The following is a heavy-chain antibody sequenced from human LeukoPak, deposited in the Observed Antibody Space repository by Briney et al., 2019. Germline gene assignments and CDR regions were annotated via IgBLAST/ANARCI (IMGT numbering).Heavy chain of an antibody. V-gene: IGHV3-21*01. J-gene: IGHJ3*02. Sequence: GGSLRLSCAASGFTFSSYSMNWVRQPPGKGLEWVSSISSSSSYIYYADSVNGRFTISRDNAKNSLYLQMNSMRAEDKAVYYCARVFLAYYYDREDDAFDIWGQGTMVTVSS. D-gene: IGHD3-22*01. CDR2: ISSSSSYI. CDR3: ARVFLAYYYDREDDAFDI. CDR1: GFTFSSYS.